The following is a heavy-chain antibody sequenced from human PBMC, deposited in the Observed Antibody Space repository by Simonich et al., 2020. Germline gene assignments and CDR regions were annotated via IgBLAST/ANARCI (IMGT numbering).Heavy chain of an antibody. J-gene: IGHJ3*02. CDR3: ARDSSYYAFDI. V-gene: IGHV3-48*01. CDR2: ISSSSSNI. D-gene: IGHD5-12*01. CDR1: VFTFSSYS. Sequence: EVQLVESGGGLVQPGGSLRLSCAASVFTFSSYSMHLVRQAPGKGLEWVSYISSSSSNINHAYSVKGRFTISRDNAKNTLYLQMNSLRAEDTAVYYCARDSSYYAFDIWGQGTMVTVSS.